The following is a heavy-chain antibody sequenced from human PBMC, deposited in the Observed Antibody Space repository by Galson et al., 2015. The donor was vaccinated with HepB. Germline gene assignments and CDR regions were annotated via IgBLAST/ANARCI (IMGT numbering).Heavy chain of an antibody. CDR3: AKSWSQWLRPYYFDY. D-gene: IGHD5-12*01. V-gene: IGHV3-23*01. CDR2: ISGSGGNT. CDR1: GFTFSSYA. J-gene: IGHJ4*02. Sequence: SLRLSCAASGFTFSSYAMSWVRQAPGKGLEWVSAISGSGGNTYYADSVKGRFTISRDNSKNTLYLQMNSLRAEDTAVYYCAKSWSQWLRPYYFDYWGQGTLVTVSS.